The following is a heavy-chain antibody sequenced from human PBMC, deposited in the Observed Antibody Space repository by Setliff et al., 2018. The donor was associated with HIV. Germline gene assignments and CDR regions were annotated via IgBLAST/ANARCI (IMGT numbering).Heavy chain of an antibody. J-gene: IGHJ6*03. CDR1: GGSFSGYY. CDR3: ARGCSSKGMDV. D-gene: IGHD3-10*02. V-gene: IGHV4-34*01. Sequence: PSGDLSLTCAVYGGSFSGYYWSWIRQPPGKGLEWLGEINHSGSTNYNPSLKSRVTISVDTSKNQFSLKLSSVTAADTAVYYCARGCSSKGMDVWGKGTTVTVSS. CDR2: INHSGST.